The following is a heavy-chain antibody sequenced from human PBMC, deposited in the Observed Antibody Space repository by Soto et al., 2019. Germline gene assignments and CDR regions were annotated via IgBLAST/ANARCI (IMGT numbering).Heavy chain of an antibody. V-gene: IGHV1-18*01. CDR1: GYTFTSYG. CDR2: ISAYNGNT. CDR3: ARDLKQYYYDSSGYYYFPDRHNDAFDI. J-gene: IGHJ3*02. D-gene: IGHD3-22*01. Sequence: QVQLVQSGAEVKKPGASVKVSCKASGYTFTSYGISWVRQAPGQGLEWMGWISAYNGNTNYAQKLQGRGTMTTDTSSSTVYMERRSLRSDDTAVYYCARDLKQYYYDSSGYYYFPDRHNDAFDIWGQGTMVTVSS.